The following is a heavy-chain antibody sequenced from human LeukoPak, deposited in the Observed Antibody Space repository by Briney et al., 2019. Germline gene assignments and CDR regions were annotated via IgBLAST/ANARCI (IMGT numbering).Heavy chain of an antibody. CDR3: ARPLYCSSTSCSLDY. V-gene: IGHV1-69*13. Sequence: ASVKVSCKASGGTFSSYAISWVRQAPGQGLEWMGGIIPIFGTANYAQKFQGRVTITADESTSTAYTELSSPRSEDTAVYYCARPLYCSSTSCSLDYWGQGTLVTVSS. J-gene: IGHJ4*02. D-gene: IGHD2-2*01. CDR1: GGTFSSYA. CDR2: IIPIFGTA.